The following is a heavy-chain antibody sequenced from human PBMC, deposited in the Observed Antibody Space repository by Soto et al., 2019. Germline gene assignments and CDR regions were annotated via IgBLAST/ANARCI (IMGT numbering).Heavy chain of an antibody. CDR3: AKDAGYSSGWNDYCYYGMDV. Sequence: PGGSLRLSCAASGFTFDDYAMHWVRQAPGKGLEWVSGISWNSGSIGYADSVKGRFTISRDNAKNSLYLQMNSLRAEDTALYYCAKDAGYSSGWNDYCYYGMDVWGQGTTVTVSS. CDR1: GFTFDDYA. D-gene: IGHD6-19*01. V-gene: IGHV3-9*01. CDR2: ISWNSGSI. J-gene: IGHJ6*02.